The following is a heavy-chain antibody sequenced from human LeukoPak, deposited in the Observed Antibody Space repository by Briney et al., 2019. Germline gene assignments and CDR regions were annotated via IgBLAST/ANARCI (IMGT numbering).Heavy chain of an antibody. J-gene: IGHJ4*02. Sequence: GESLKISFKGSGXSFTTYCIGWVRQMPGRGLEWMGIIYPGDSDTRYSPSFQGQVTISADKSISTAYLQWSSLKASDTAMYYCATQFRDSSGYYSYYFDYWGQGTLVTVSS. CDR2: IYPGDSDT. D-gene: IGHD3-22*01. CDR1: GXSFTTYC. V-gene: IGHV5-51*01. CDR3: ATQFRDSSGYYSYYFDY.